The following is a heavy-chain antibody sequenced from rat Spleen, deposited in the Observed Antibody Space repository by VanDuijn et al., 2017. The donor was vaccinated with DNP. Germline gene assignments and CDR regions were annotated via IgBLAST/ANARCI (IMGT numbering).Heavy chain of an antibody. V-gene: IGHV5-31*01. Sequence: EVQLVESGGGLVQPGRSLKLSCVASGFTFSYYWMAWIRQVPGKGLEWIASITSGSGSTSYLDSVRGRFTISRDNAKNTLYLQMNSRRSEDTATYYCARHSYNNFGSFDYWGPGTMVTVSS. CDR3: ARHSYNNFGSFDY. J-gene: IGHJ1*01. CDR1: GFTFSYYW. D-gene: IGHD1-10*01. CDR2: ITSGSGST.